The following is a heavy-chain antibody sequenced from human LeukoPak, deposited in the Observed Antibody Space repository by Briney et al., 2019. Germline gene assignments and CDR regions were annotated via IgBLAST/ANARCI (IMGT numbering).Heavy chain of an antibody. CDR1: GGSITSGTNY. J-gene: IGHJ4*02. CDR3: ARNAPEGLDY. V-gene: IGHV4-61*02. CDR2: IYNRGGT. D-gene: IGHD2-2*01. Sequence: SETLSLICTVSGGSITSGTNYWTWMRQPAGRGLEWIGRIYNRGGTDYNPSLKSRITISLDTSKNQFSLKLNSMTAADTAVYYCARNAPEGLDYWGQGTLVTVSS.